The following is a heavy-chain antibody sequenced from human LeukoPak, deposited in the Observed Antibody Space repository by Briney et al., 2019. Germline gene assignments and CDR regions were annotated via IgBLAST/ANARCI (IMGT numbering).Heavy chain of an antibody. J-gene: IGHJ4*02. Sequence: GASLQISCKGSGSSFTSNWIGWVRPLPGKGLEWMGIIFPSDSDTRYSPSFEGQVTISVDKSINTAFLQWSSLKASDTAMYYCARHPSYLSGWARFDYWGQGTLVTVSS. D-gene: IGHD6-19*01. V-gene: IGHV5-51*01. CDR2: IFPSDSDT. CDR1: GSSFTSNW. CDR3: ARHPSYLSGWARFDY.